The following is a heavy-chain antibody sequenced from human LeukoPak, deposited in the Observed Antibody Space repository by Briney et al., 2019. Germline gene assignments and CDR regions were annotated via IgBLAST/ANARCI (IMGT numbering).Heavy chain of an antibody. CDR2: INPNSGGT. J-gene: IGHJ4*02. CDR1: GYTFTGYY. D-gene: IGHD3-3*01. Sequence: VASVKVSCKASGYTFTGYYMHWVRQAPGQGLEWMGWINPNSGGTNYAQKFQGRVTMTRDTSISTAYMELSRLRSDDTAVYYCARGSKSITIFGVVKRGPFNYWGQGTLVTVSS. CDR3: ARGSKSITIFGVVKRGPFNY. V-gene: IGHV1-2*02.